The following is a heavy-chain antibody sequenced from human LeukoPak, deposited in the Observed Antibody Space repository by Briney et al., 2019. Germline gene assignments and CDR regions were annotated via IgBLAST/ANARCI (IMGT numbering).Heavy chain of an antibody. D-gene: IGHD2-15*01. CDR1: DGSISSYY. CDR2: IYYSGSA. Sequence: SETLSLTCTVSDGSISSYYCSWIRQPPGKGLEWIGYIYYSGSATYNPSLKSRVTISQDTSKNQVSLKLTSVTAADTAVYYCASAYCSGGSCYLGDYYAMDVWGQGTTVTVSS. CDR3: ASAYCSGGSCYLGDYYAMDV. J-gene: IGHJ6*02. V-gene: IGHV4-59*08.